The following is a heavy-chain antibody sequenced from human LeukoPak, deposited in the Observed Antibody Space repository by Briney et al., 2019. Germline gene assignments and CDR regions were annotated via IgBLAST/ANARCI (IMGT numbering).Heavy chain of an antibody. Sequence: SETLSLTCTVSGGSISSYYWSWIRQPAGKGLEWIGRIYTSGSTNYNPSLKSRVTMSVDTSKNQFSLKLSSVTAADTAVYYCASWMVWSGYYNFDYWGQGTLVTVSS. CDR3: ASWMVWSGYYNFDY. J-gene: IGHJ4*02. CDR1: GGSISSYY. CDR2: IYTSGST. D-gene: IGHD3-3*01. V-gene: IGHV4-4*07.